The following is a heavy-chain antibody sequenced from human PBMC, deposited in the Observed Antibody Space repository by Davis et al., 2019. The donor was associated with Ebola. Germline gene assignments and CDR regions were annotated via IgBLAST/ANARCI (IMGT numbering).Heavy chain of an antibody. J-gene: IGHJ4*02. Sequence: AASVKVSCKASGYTFTGYYMHWVRQAPGQGLEWMGWINPNSGGTNYAQKFQGWVTMTRDTSISTAYMELSRLRSEDTAVYYCARGKGFRELSLGYWGQGTLVTVSS. CDR3: ARGKGFRELSLGY. CDR1: GYTFTGYY. D-gene: IGHD3-10*01. CDR2: INPNSGGT. V-gene: IGHV1-2*04.